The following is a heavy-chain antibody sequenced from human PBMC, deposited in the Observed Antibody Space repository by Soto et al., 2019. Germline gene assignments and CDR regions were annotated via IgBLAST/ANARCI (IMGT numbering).Heavy chain of an antibody. Sequence: SETLSLTCAVYGGSFSGYCWAWIRQPPGTGLEWIGEINHSGSTNYNPSLKSRVTISVDTSKNQFSLKLTSVTAADTAVYYCARDKITGLFDYWGQGTLVTVS. CDR3: ARDKITGLFDY. CDR1: GGSFSGYC. V-gene: IGHV4-34*01. CDR2: INHSGST. J-gene: IGHJ4*02. D-gene: IGHD2-8*02.